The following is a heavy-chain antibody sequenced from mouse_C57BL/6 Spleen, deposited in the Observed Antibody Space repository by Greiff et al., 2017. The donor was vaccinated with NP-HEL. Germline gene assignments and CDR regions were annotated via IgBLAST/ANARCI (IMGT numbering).Heavy chain of an antibody. Sequence: EVQLQQSVAELVRPGASVKLSCTASGFTIKNTYMHWVKQRPEQGLEWIGRIDPANGNTKYAPKFKGKATITADTSSNTAYLQLSSLTSEDTAIYYCAPIYYGNYEGFAYWGQGTLVTVSA. V-gene: IGHV14-3*01. CDR1: GFTIKNTY. CDR2: IDPANGNT. D-gene: IGHD2-1*01. J-gene: IGHJ3*01. CDR3: APIYYGNYEGFAY.